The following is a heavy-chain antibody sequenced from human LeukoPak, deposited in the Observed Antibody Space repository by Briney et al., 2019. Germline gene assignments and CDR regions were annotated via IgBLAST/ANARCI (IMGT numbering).Heavy chain of an antibody. J-gene: IGHJ4*02. CDR2: ISSSSYI. CDR1: GFTFSSYS. Sequence: GGSLRLSCAASGFTFSSYSMNWVRQAPGKGLEWVSSISSSSYIYYADSVKGRFTISRDNAKNSLYLRMNSLRAEDTAVYYCARGPRVGANDYWGQGTLVTVSS. D-gene: IGHD1-26*01. V-gene: IGHV3-21*01. CDR3: ARGPRVGANDY.